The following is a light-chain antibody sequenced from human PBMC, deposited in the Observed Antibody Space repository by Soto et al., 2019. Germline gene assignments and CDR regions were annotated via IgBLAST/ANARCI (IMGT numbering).Light chain of an antibody. Sequence: QSVLTQPASVSGSPGQSITISCTGASSDVGAFNYVSWYQQHPGKAPKLIIYDVGNRPSGVSDRFSVSRSDNTASLTISGLRAEDEADYYCSSYATSSVMFGGGTKLTVL. CDR2: DVG. CDR1: SSDVGAFNY. CDR3: SSYATSSVM. V-gene: IGLV2-14*01. J-gene: IGLJ3*02.